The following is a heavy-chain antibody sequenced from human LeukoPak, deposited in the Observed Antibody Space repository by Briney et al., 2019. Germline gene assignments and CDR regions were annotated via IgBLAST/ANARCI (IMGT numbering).Heavy chain of an antibody. CDR3: ASLYSSSAYYYMDV. CDR2: ISSSSSYI. J-gene: IGHJ6*03. Sequence: KSGGSLRLSCAASGFTLSSYSMNWVRQAPGKGLEWVSSISSSSSYIYYADSVKGRFTISRDNAKNSLYLQMNSLRAEDTAVYYCASLYSSSAYYYMDVWGKGTTVTVSS. CDR1: GFTLSSYS. V-gene: IGHV3-21*01. D-gene: IGHD6-6*01.